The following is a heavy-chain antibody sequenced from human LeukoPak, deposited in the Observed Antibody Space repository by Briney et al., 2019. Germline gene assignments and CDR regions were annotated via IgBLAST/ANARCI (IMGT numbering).Heavy chain of an antibody. V-gene: IGHV3-9*01. CDR3: ARDRDIVVVVAATNVYFDY. CDR2: ISWDSSSV. J-gene: IGHJ4*02. D-gene: IGHD2-15*01. Sequence: GGSLRLSCAVSEFTFDDYAMHWVRQAPGKGLEWVSGISWDSSSVDYADSVKGRFTISRDNAKNSLYLQMNSLRAEDTAVYYCARDRDIVVVVAATNVYFDYWGQGTLVTVSS. CDR1: EFTFDDYA.